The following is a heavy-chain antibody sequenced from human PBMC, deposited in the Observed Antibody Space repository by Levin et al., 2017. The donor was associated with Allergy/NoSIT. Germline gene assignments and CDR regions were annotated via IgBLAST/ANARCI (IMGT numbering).Heavy chain of an antibody. V-gene: IGHV3-20*04. D-gene: IGHD3-10*01. J-gene: IGHJ6*03. CDR2: INWNGGST. CDR3: AREGITMVRGVITYYYYMDV. Sequence: GESLKISCAASGFTFDDYGMSWVRQAPGKGLEWVSGINWNGGSTGYADSVKGRFTISRDNAKNSLYLQMNSLRAEDTALYYCAREGITMVRGVITYYYYMDVWGKGTTVTVSS. CDR1: GFTFDDYG.